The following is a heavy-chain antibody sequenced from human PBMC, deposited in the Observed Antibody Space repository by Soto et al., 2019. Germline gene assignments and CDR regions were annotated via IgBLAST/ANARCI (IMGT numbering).Heavy chain of an antibody. CDR1: GGTFSSYA. CDR3: ARVGYCSGGSCQIDAFDI. J-gene: IGHJ3*02. V-gene: IGHV1-69*04. D-gene: IGHD2-15*01. Sequence: EASVKVSCKASGGTFSSYAISWVRQAPEQGLEWMGRIIPILGIANYAQKFQGRVTITADKSTSTAYMELSSLRSEDTAVYYCARVGYCSGGSCQIDAFDIWGQGTMVTVSS. CDR2: IIPILGIA.